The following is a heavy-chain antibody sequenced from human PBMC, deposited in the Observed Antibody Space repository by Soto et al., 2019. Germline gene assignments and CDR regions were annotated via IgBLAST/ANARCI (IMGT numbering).Heavy chain of an antibody. CDR2: MNAGNGNT. CDR1: GYIFSRND. CDR3: ARAAGMVALDY. D-gene: IGHD5-18*01. Sequence: QVQLVQSGAEEKKPGASVKVSCKASGYIFSRNDIHWVRQAPGQRLEWMGWMNAGNGNTRYSLEFQARVTFTRDTAASTGYMELSSLRSEDTAVYYCARAAGMVALDYWGQGTLVTVSS. J-gene: IGHJ4*02. V-gene: IGHV1-3*05.